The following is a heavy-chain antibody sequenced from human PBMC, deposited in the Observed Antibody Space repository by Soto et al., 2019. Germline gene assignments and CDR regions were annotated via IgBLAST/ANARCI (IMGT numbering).Heavy chain of an antibody. J-gene: IGHJ4*02. CDR3: AREEGSNSGVTY. Sequence: PGGSLRLSCAASGFTFSAYYMSWIRQAPGKGLEWVSYIGTSGSTIYYADSVKGRFTISRDNAKNSLYLQMNSLRAEDTAVYYCAREEGSNSGVTYWGQGIVVTVSS. CDR2: IGTSGSTI. V-gene: IGHV3-11*01. D-gene: IGHD1-1*01. CDR1: GFTFSAYY.